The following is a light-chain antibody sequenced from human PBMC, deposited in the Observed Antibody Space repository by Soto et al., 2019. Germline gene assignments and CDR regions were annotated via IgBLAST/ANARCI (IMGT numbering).Light chain of an antibody. V-gene: IGKV3D-20*02. CDR3: QQRSNWPPIT. J-gene: IGKJ5*01. Sequence: NVLTQSPGTLSLSPGERATLSCRASQSVGSKSLAWYQQKSGQAPRLVVYGASSRATGIPDRFSGSGSGTDFTLTISSLEPEDFAVYYCQQRSNWPPITFGQGTRLEIK. CDR2: GAS. CDR1: QSVGSKS.